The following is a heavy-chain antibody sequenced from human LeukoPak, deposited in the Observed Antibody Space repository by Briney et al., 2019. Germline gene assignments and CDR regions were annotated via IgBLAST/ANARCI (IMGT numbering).Heavy chain of an antibody. CDR1: GGSISSYY. CDR2: IHSSGYT. J-gene: IGHJ5*02. CDR3: AKRQGPNSGSYDYFDP. V-gene: IGHV4-4*09. D-gene: IGHD1-26*01. Sequence: SETLSLTCTVSGGSISSYYWSWIRQPPGQGLEWIAYIHSSGYTNYNPSLKSRVTISVDTSKNQFSLKVTSVTAADTAVYYCAKRQGPNSGSYDYFDPWGQGSLVTVSS.